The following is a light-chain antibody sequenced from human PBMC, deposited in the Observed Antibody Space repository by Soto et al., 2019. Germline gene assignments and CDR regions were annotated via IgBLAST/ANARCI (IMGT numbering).Light chain of an antibody. Sequence: EIVLTQFPGTLSLSPGERATLSCRASQSVSSNYLAGYQQKPGQAPRLLIYGASTRATGIPDRFSGSGSGTDFTLTISRLEPEDFAVYYCQQYGTSLFTFGPGTKVDIK. CDR3: QQYGTSLFT. CDR2: GAS. V-gene: IGKV3-20*01. J-gene: IGKJ3*01. CDR1: QSVSSNY.